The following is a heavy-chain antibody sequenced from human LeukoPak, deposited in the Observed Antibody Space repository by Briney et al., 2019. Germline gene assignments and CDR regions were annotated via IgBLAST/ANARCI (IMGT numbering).Heavy chain of an antibody. V-gene: IGHV4-34*01. CDR3: ARQTGSGLFILP. D-gene: IGHD3/OR15-3a*01. CDR2: INHSGST. Sequence: TSSETLSLTCAVYGGSFSGYYWSWIRQPPGKGLQWIGEINHSGSTNYNPSLKSRVTISADTSMNQFSLRLNSVTAADTAVYYCARQTGSGLFILPGGQGTLVTVSS. CDR1: GGSFSGYY. J-gene: IGHJ4*02.